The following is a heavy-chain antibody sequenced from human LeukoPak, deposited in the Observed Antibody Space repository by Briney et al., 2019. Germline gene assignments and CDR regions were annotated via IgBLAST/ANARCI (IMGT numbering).Heavy chain of an antibody. D-gene: IGHD4-17*01. CDR3: ARGPPSHDYGDYATTQRQNFDY. CDR2: ISGSGGST. J-gene: IGHJ4*02. CDR1: GFTFSSYA. V-gene: IGHV3-23*01. Sequence: GGSLRLSCAASGFTFSSYAMSWVRQAPGKGLEWVSAISGSGGSTYYADSVKGRFTISRDNSKNTLYLQMNSLRAEDTAVYYCARGPPSHDYGDYATTQRQNFDYWGQGTLVTVSS.